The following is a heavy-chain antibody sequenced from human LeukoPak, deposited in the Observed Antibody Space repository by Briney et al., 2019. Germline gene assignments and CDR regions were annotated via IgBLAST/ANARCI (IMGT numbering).Heavy chain of an antibody. V-gene: IGHV3-33*01. CDR1: GFTFSSYG. D-gene: IGHD4-17*01. CDR3: ARDAPMYDYGGYGFDY. J-gene: IGHJ4*02. CDR2: IWYDGSNK. Sequence: PGRSLRLSCAASGFTFSSYGMHWVRQAPGKGLEWVAVIWYDGSNKYYADSVKGRFTISRDNSKNTLYLQMNSLRAEDTAVYYCARDAPMYDYGGYGFDYWGQRTLVTVSS.